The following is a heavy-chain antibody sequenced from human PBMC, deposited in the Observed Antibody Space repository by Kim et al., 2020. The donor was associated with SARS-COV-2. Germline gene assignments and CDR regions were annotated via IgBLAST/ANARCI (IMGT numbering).Heavy chain of an antibody. J-gene: IGHJ4*02. Sequence: ADSVKGRFTISRDNSKNTLYLQRNSLRAEDTAVYYCAKDRGIRYFDSFDYWGQGTLVTVSS. CDR3: AKDRGIRYFDSFDY. V-gene: IGHV3-23*01. D-gene: IGHD3-9*01.